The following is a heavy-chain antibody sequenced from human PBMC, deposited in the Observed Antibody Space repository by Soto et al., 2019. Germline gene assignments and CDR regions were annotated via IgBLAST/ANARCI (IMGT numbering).Heavy chain of an antibody. D-gene: IGHD1-7*01. V-gene: IGHV4-31*03. CDR1: GASISSGGYY. Sequence: LSLTCTVSGASISSGGYYWSWIRQHPGKGLEWIGYIYYSGSTYYNPSLKSRVTISVDTSKNQFSLKLSSVTAADTAVYYCARVAPNWNYERSPRYFDYWGQGTLVTVSS. J-gene: IGHJ4*02. CDR3: ARVAPNWNYERSPRYFDY. CDR2: IYYSGST.